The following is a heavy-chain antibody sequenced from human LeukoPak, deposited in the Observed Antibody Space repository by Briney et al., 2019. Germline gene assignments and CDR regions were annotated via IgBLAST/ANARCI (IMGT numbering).Heavy chain of an antibody. CDR1: GFTFSSYA. CDR3: TTDPWSSRIAVAIPPYVVAW. CDR2: IKSKTDGGTT. D-gene: IGHD6-19*01. V-gene: IGHV3-15*01. Sequence: GGSLRLSCAASGFTFSSYAMHWVRQAPGKGLEWVGRIKSKTDGGTTDYAAPVKGRFTISRDDSKNMLYLQMNSLKTEDTAVYYCTTDPWSSRIAVAIPPYVVAWWGQGTLVTVSS. J-gene: IGHJ4*02.